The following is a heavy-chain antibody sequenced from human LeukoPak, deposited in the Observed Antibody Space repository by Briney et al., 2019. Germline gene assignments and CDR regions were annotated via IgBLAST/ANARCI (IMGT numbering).Heavy chain of an antibody. J-gene: IGHJ6*03. CDR2: ISSSSSYI. CDR1: GFTFSSYN. V-gene: IGHV3-21*01. Sequence: GGSLRLSCAASGFTFSSYNMNWVRQAPGKGLEWVSSISSSSSYIYYADSVKGRFTISRDNAKNSLYLQMNSLRAEDTAVYYCARDPGGYYYYYMDVWGKGTTVTVSS. CDR3: ARDPGGYYYYYMDV. D-gene: IGHD3-16*01.